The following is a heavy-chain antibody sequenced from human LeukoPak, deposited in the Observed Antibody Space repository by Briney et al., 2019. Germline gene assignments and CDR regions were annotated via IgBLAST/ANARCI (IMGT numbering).Heavy chain of an antibody. CDR1: GGSLDGYY. CDR2: IHSSEGT. V-gene: IGHV4-59*08. J-gene: IGHJ6*04. D-gene: IGHD4-17*01. CDR3: ARHVYGEGMVV. Sequence: SESLSLTWTVSGGSLDGYYWGWIRQPPGKLLECIGYIHSSEGTAHNASHNRRLTISLDTSKNQFSLTLSSVTAADAAVYYCARHVYGEGMVVWGKGTTVTVSS.